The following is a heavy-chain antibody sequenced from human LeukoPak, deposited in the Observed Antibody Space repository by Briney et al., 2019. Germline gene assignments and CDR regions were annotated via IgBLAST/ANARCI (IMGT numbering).Heavy chain of an antibody. CDR3: ASFGEPKYYYYYGMDV. J-gene: IGHJ6*04. D-gene: IGHD3-10*01. Sequence: SVKVSCKASGGTFSSYAISWVRQAPGQGLEWMGGIIPIFGTANYAQKFQGRVTITADKSTSTAYMELSSLRSEDTAVYYCASFGEPKYYYYYGMDVWGKGTTVTVSS. CDR1: GGTFSSYA. CDR2: IIPIFGTA. V-gene: IGHV1-69*06.